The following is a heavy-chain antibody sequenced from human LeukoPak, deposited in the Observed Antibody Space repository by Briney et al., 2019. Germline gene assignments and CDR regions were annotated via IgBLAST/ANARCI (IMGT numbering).Heavy chain of an antibody. D-gene: IGHD2-15*01. CDR2: INPNSGGT. J-gene: IGHJ6*03. Sequence: ASVKVSCKASGYTFSGYYMHWVRQAPGQGLEWMGWINPNSGGTNYAQKFQGRVTMTRDTSISTAYMELSRLRSDDTAVYYCARGWRYRSGGSCYGIYYYMDVWGKGTTVTISS. CDR3: ARGWRYRSGGSCYGIYYYMDV. CDR1: GYTFSGYY. V-gene: IGHV1-2*02.